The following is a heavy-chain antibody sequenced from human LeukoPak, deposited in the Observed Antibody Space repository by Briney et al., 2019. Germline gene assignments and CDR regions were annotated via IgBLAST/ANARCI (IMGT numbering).Heavy chain of an antibody. J-gene: IGHJ4*02. D-gene: IGHD6-19*01. Sequence: GGSLRLSCAASGFTFSSYAMHWVRQGPGKGLEWVSAISGSGGSTYYADSVKGRFTISRDNSKNTLYLQMNSLRAEDTAVYYCAKDLLTFSSGWYFSPDYWGQGTLVTVSS. CDR3: AKDLLTFSSGWYFSPDY. CDR2: ISGSGGST. CDR1: GFTFSSYA. V-gene: IGHV3-23*01.